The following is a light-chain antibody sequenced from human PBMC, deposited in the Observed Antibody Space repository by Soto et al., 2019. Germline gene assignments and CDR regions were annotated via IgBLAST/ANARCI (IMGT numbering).Light chain of an antibody. J-gene: IGLJ1*01. CDR2: EVS. V-gene: IGLV2-14*01. CDR3: TSYTSIIPYV. CDR1: SSDVGGYLY. Sequence: QSALTQPASVSGSPGQTITISCTGTSSDVGGYLYVSWYQQHPGKAPKLLIYEVSNRPSGVSNRFSASKSGNTASLTISGLQAEDEAGYYCTSYTSIIPYVFGTGTKVTVL.